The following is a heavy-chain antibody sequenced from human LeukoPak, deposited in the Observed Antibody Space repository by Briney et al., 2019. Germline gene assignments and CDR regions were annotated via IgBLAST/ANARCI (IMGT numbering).Heavy chain of an antibody. CDR3: ARAGLVVVTAKKSDAFDV. CDR2: SRNKANSYTT. J-gene: IGHJ3*01. D-gene: IGHD2-21*02. Sequence: GGSLRLSCAASGFTFSDHYMDWVRQAPGEGLEWVGRSRNKANSYTTEYAASVKGRFTISRDVSRDSLYLQMNSLKTEDTAVYYCARAGLVVVTAKKSDAFDVRGQGTMVTVSS. V-gene: IGHV3-72*01. CDR1: GFTFSDHY.